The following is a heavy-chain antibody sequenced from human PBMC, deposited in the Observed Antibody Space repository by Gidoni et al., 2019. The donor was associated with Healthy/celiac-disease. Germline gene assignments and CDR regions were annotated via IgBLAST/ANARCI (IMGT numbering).Heavy chain of an antibody. V-gene: IGHV3-30*01. J-gene: IGHJ4*02. CDR2: ISYDGSNK. CDR1: GFTFSSYA. Sequence: QVQLVESGGGVVQPGRSLRLSCAASGFTFSSYAMHWVRQAPGKGLEWVAVISYDGSNKYYADSVKGRFTISRDNSKNTLYLQMNSLRAEDTAVYYCARDRDYDSSGYWGGFDYWGQGTLVTVSS. D-gene: IGHD3-22*01. CDR3: ARDRDYDSSGYWGGFDY.